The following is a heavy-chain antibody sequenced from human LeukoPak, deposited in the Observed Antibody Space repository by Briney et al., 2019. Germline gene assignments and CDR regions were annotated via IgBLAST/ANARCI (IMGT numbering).Heavy chain of an antibody. D-gene: IGHD5-18*01. V-gene: IGHV1-46*01. CDR2: INPSGGST. CDR3: ASPGYNYGHFDY. J-gene: IGHJ4*02. CDR1: GYTFTSYY. Sequence: RAPVKVSCKASGYTFTSYYMHWVRQAPGQGLEWMGIINPSGGSTSYAQKFQGRVTMTRGTSTSTVYMELSSLRSEDTAVYYCASPGYNYGHFDYWGQGTLVTVSS.